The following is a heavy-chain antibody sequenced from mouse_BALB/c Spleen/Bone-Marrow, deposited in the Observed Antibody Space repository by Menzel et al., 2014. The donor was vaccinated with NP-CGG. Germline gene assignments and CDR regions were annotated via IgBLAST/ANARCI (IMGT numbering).Heavy chain of an antibody. V-gene: IGHV1-9*01. CDR2: ILPGSGST. CDR3: ARNYGSSPYWYFDV. CDR1: GYTFSSYW. Sequence: VQLQQSGAELMKPGASVKISCKATGYTFSSYWIDWVKQRPGHGLEWIGEILPGSGSTNYNEKFKGKATFTADTSSNTAYMQLSSLTSEDSAVYYCARNYGSSPYWYFDVWGAGTTVTVSS. J-gene: IGHJ1*01. D-gene: IGHD1-1*01.